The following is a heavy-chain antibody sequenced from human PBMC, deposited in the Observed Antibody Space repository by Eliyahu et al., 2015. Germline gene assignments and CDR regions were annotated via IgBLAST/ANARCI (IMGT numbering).Heavy chain of an antibody. V-gene: IGHV4-59*01. CDR1: GDSINDYY. CDR2: MYFSGSP. D-gene: IGHD4-23*01. CDR3: ARVPLTYGGSTRGYFDY. J-gene: IGHJ4*02. Sequence: QVRLQESGPGLVKPSETLSLTCTVSGDSINDYYWSWXRQPPGKGLXCVGYMYFSGSPNYSPSLKSRVTMSVDTSKNQFSLKLSSVTAADTAVYYCARVPLTYGGSTRGYFDYWGQGTLVTVSS.